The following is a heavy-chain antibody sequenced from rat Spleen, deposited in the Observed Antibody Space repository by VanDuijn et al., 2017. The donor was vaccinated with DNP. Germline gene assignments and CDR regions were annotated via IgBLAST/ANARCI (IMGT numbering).Heavy chain of an antibody. V-gene: IGHV5-22*01. CDR3: ATRDGSYARDA. CDR1: GFTFSDYY. CDR2: ISYDGGGT. D-gene: IGHD1-3*01. Sequence: EVQLVESGGGLVQPGRSLKLSCAASGFTFSDYYMAWVRQAPTKGLEGVAYISYDGGGTFYGDSVKGRFTISRENANTTLYLQMNSLGSEDTATYWGATRDGSYARDAGGQGAAGTVSS. J-gene: IGHJ4*01.